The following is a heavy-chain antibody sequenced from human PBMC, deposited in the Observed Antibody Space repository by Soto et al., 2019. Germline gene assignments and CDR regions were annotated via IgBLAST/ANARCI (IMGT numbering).Heavy chain of an antibody. CDR3: ARYRREAVAGYTLDN. CDR1: GGSISSNY. V-gene: IGHV4-59*01. J-gene: IGHJ4*02. CDR2: VYNSGST. Sequence: SETLSLTCTVSGGSISSNYLTWIRQPPGKGLEWIGYVYNSGSTNYNPSLKSRVTISEDTSKSQFSLKVNSMTAADTAVYYCARYRREAVAGYTLDNWGQGILVTAPQ. D-gene: IGHD6-13*01.